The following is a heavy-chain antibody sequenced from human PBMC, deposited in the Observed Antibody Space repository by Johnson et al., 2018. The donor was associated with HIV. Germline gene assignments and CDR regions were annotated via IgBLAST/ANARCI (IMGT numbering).Heavy chain of an antibody. Sequence: QVQLVESGGGVVQPGRSLRLSCAASGFTFSSYAMHWVRQAPGKGLEWVAVISYDGSNQYYADSVKGRFTISRDNSKNTLYLQMNSLRAEDTAVYYCARAPIPAAFDIWGQGTMVTVSS. V-gene: IGHV3-30-3*01. CDR1: GFTFSSYA. CDR3: ARAPIPAAFDI. J-gene: IGHJ3*02. CDR2: ISYDGSNQ.